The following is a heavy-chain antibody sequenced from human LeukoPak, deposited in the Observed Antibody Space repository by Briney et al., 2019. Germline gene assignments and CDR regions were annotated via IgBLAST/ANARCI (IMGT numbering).Heavy chain of an antibody. V-gene: IGHV3-33*01. D-gene: IGHD2-2*01. Sequence: GGSLRLSCAASGFTFSSYGMHWVRQAPGKGLEWVAVIWYDGSNKYYADSVKGRFTISRDNSKNTLYLQMNSLRAEDTAVYYCARATMPNDAFDIWGQGTMVTVSS. CDR1: GFTFSSYG. CDR2: IWYDGSNK. CDR3: ARATMPNDAFDI. J-gene: IGHJ3*02.